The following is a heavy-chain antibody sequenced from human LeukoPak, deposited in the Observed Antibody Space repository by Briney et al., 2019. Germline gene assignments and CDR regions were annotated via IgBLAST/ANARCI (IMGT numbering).Heavy chain of an antibody. J-gene: IGHJ3*02. D-gene: IGHD2-15*01. CDR1: GYTFTGYY. CDR3: AREYSTLDRAFDI. V-gene: IGHV1-2*02. CDR2: INPNSGGT. Sequence: ASVKVSCKASGYTFTGYYMHWVRQAPGQGLEWMGWINPNSGGTNYAQKFQGRVTMTRNTSISTAYMELSSLRSEDTAVYYCAREYSTLDRAFDIWGQGTMVTVSS.